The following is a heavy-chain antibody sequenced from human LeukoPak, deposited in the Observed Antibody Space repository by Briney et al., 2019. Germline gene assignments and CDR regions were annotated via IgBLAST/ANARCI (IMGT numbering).Heavy chain of an antibody. Sequence: PSETLSLTCTVSRGSICSSDYYCGWVRQPPGDGLEWISTFHFGGITYYNPSLRSRVTILVDTSKNQVSLKLASMTAAGTAVYYCARVGATVVTSFDSWGQGTLVTVSS. D-gene: IGHD4-23*01. J-gene: IGHJ4*02. CDR2: FHFGGIT. V-gene: IGHV4-39*07. CDR3: ARVGATVVTSFDS. CDR1: RGSICSSDYY.